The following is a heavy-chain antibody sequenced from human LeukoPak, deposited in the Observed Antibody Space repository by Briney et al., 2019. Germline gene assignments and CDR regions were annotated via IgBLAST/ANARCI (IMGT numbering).Heavy chain of an antibody. J-gene: IGHJ4*02. CDR1: GYTFTSYA. Sequence: ASVKVSCTASGYTFTSYAMHWVRQAPGQRLEWMGWINAGNGNTKYSQKFQGRVTITRDTSASTAYMELSSLRSEDTAVYYCARAGGYNWNDFDYWGQGTLVTVSS. D-gene: IGHD1-20*01. V-gene: IGHV1-3*01. CDR2: INAGNGNT. CDR3: ARAGGYNWNDFDY.